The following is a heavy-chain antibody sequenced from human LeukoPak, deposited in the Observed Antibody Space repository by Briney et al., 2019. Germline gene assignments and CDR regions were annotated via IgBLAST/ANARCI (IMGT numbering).Heavy chain of an antibody. CDR1: GYTLTELS. D-gene: IGHD4-11*01. Sequence: ASVKVSGKVSGYTLTELSMHWVRQAPGKGLEWRGSFDPEDGETIYAEKFQGRVTVTEDTSTDTAYMELSSLRSEDTAVYYCATDGGRSNSVTNYWGQGTLVTVSS. J-gene: IGHJ4*02. CDR3: ATDGGRSNSVTNY. CDR2: FDPEDGET. V-gene: IGHV1-24*01.